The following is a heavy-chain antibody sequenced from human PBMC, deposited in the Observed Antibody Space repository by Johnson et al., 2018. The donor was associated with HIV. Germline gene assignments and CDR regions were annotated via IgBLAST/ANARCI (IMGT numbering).Heavy chain of an antibody. V-gene: IGHV3-20*04. CDR3: ARVQGLSITPAIGAAFDI. CDR2: INWNGGST. J-gene: IGHJ3*02. Sequence: VQLVESGGGMVQPGRSLRLSCAASGFTFDDYGMSWVRQAPGKGLEWVSCINWNGGSTGYADSVKGRFTISRDNAKNSLFLQMNSLRVEDTALYYCARVQGLSITPAIGAAFDIWGQGTLVTVYS. CDR1: GFTFDDYG. D-gene: IGHD1-14*01.